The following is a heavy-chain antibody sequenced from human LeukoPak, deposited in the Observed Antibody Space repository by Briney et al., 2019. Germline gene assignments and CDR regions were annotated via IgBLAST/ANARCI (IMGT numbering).Heavy chain of an antibody. CDR2: ISGSGGIT. J-gene: IGHJ6*02. CDR3: ATKGADTTMVLLYYYYYGMDV. CDR1: GFTFSSYA. Sequence: QSGGSLRLSCAASGFTFSSYAMSWVRQAPGKGLEWVSAISGSGGITYYADSVKGRFTISRDNSKNTLYLQMNSLRAEDTAVYYCATKGADTTMVLLYYYYYGMDVWGQGTTVTVSS. V-gene: IGHV3-23*01. D-gene: IGHD5-18*01.